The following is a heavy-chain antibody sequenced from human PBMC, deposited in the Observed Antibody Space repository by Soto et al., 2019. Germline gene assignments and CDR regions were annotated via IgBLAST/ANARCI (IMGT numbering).Heavy chain of an antibody. CDR3: VGAADVDTAMVS. CDR2: INHSGST. CDR1: GGSFSGYY. D-gene: IGHD5-18*01. V-gene: IGHV4-34*01. Sequence: QVQLQQWGAGLLKPSETLSLTCAVYGGSFSGYYWSWIRQPPGKGLEWIGEINHSGSTNYNPSLKSRVTISVDTSKNQFSLKLSSVTAADTAVYYCVGAADVDTAMVSWGQGTLVTVSS. J-gene: IGHJ4*02.